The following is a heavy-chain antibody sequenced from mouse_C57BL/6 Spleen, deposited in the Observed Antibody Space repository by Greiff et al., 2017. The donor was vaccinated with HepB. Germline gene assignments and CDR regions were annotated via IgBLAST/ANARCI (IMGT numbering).Heavy chain of an antibody. CDR1: GYAFSSYW. CDR3: ARGPLYAMDY. CDR2: IYPGDGDT. V-gene: IGHV1-80*01. Sequence: VMLVESGAELVKPGASVKISCKASGYAFSSYWMNWVKQRPGKGLEWIGQIYPGDGDTNYNGKFKGKATLTADKSSSTAYMQLSSLTSEDSAVYFCARGPLYAMDYWGQGTSVTVSS. J-gene: IGHJ4*01.